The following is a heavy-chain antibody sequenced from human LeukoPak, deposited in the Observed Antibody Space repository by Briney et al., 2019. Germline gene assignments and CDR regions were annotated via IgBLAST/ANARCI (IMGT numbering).Heavy chain of an antibody. Sequence: ASVKVSCKASGNTFTGYSMHWVRQAPGQGLEWMGWINPSSGGTNFAQKFQGRVTMTWDTSISTAYMELSRLRSDDTAVYYCARDVGTVTTIWGQGTLVTVSA. V-gene: IGHV1-2*02. CDR2: INPSSGGT. D-gene: IGHD4-11*01. CDR1: GNTFTGYS. CDR3: ARDVGTVTTI. J-gene: IGHJ4*02.